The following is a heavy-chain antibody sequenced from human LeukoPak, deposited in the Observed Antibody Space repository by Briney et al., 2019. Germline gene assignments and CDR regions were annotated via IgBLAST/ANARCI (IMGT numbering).Heavy chain of an antibody. CDR1: GFTVSSNY. V-gene: IGHV3-53*01. J-gene: IGHJ4*02. Sequence: GGSLRLSCAASGFTVSSNYMTWVRQAPGKGLEWVSAVYTGGNTYYADSVKGRFTISRDSSKNTLFLQMNSLRAEDTAVYYCARDSMVRGVDYWGQGTLVTVSS. CDR2: VYTGGNT. D-gene: IGHD3-10*01. CDR3: ARDSMVRGVDY.